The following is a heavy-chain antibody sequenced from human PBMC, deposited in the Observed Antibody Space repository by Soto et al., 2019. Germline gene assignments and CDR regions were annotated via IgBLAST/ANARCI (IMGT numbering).Heavy chain of an antibody. CDR2: ISSSGSST. CDR3: AKGSQLTDDAFDI. Sequence: PGGSLRLSCAASGFTFSDYYMSWIRQAPGKGLEWVSYISSSGSSTYYADSVKGRFTISRDNSKNTLYLQMNSLRAEDTAVYYCAKGSQLTDDAFDIWGQGTMVTVSS. CDR1: GFTFSDYY. V-gene: IGHV3-11*01. D-gene: IGHD2-2*01. J-gene: IGHJ3*02.